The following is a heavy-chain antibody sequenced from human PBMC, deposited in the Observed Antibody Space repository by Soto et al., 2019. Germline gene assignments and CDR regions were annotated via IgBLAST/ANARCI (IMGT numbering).Heavy chain of an antibody. CDR3: ARHLAGTYYYDSSGYYHYFDY. CDR2: IYPGDSDT. V-gene: IGHV5-51*01. CDR1: GYSFTDYW. J-gene: IGHJ4*02. D-gene: IGHD3-22*01. Sequence: PGESLKISCKASGYSFTDYWIGWVRQMPGKGLEWMGIIYPGDSDTRYSPSFQGQVTISADKSISTAYLQWSSLKASDTAMYYFARHLAGTYYYDSSGYYHYFDYWGQGTLVTV.